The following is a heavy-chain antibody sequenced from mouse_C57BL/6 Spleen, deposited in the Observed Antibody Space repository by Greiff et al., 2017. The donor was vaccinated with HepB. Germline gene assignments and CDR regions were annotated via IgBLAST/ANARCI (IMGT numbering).Heavy chain of an antibody. CDR2: INPSTGGT. D-gene: IGHD1-1*01. V-gene: IGHV1-42*01. J-gene: IGHJ3*01. Sequence: EVKLQQSGPELVKPGASVKISCKASGYSFTGYYMNWVKQSPEKSLEWIGEINPSTGGTTYNQKFKAKATLTVDKSSSTAYMQLKSLTSEDSAVYYCASSYGSIAYWGQGTLVTVSA. CDR1: GYSFTGYY. CDR3: ASSYGSIAY.